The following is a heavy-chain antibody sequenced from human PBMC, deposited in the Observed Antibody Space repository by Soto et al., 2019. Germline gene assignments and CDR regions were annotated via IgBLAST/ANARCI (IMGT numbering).Heavy chain of an antibody. CDR2: ISGSGDST. Sequence: EVQLLESGGGLVQPGGSLRLSCAASGFTFSSYAMRWVRQAPVKGLEWVSAISGSGDSTYYGDSVKRRFTISSDNRKNPLYLQMNSLRGEDPAVYYCARRGSGSYYDYWGQGTLVTVSS. V-gene: IGHV3-23*01. CDR1: GFTFSSYA. J-gene: IGHJ4*02. CDR3: ARRGSGSYYDY. D-gene: IGHD1-26*01.